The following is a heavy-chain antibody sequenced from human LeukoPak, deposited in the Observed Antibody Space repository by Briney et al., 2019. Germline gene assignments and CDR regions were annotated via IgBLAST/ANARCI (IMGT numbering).Heavy chain of an antibody. D-gene: IGHD3-22*01. CDR3: ARDFFPSYYDSSGYPPGFDY. CDR1: GGSISSYY. J-gene: IGHJ4*02. V-gene: IGHV4-59*12. CDR2: IHYSGST. Sequence: SETLSLTCTVSGGSISSYYWSWIRQPPGKGLEWIGYIHYSGSTYYNPSLKSRVTISVDTSKNQFSLKLSSVTAADTAVYYCARDFFPSYYDSSGYPPGFDYWGQGTLVTVSS.